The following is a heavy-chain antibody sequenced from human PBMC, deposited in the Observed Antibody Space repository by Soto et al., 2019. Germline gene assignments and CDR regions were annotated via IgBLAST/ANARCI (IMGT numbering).Heavy chain of an antibody. CDR1: GYSFTSYW. J-gene: IGHJ5*02. D-gene: IGHD3-16*01. CDR2: IYPGDSDN. CDR3: ARQKLYDGLLPTTNWFEP. V-gene: IGHV5-51*01. Sequence: GESLNICCKGSGYSFTSYWIGLVRQMPGKGLEWMGIIYPGDSDNRYSSSFQGQVTISADKSISTADLKWSSLNASDAAKYEWARQKLYDGLLPTTNWFEPWGQGTLVNGSS.